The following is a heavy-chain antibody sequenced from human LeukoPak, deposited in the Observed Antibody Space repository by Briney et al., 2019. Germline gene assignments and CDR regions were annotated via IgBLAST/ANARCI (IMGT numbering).Heavy chain of an antibody. CDR2: IKQDGSEI. CDR3: ARDADPHSSGWYY. D-gene: IGHD6-19*01. J-gene: IGHJ4*02. Sequence: PGGSLRLSCAASGFSFSSYWMSWVRQAPGKGLEWVANIKQDGSEIYYVDSVKGRFTISRDNGKNSLFLQMNSLRADDTAVYYCARDADPHSSGWYYWGQGTLVTVSS. CDR1: GFSFSSYW. V-gene: IGHV3-7*01.